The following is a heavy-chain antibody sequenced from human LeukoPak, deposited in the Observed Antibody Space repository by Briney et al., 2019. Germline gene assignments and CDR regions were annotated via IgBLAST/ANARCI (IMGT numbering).Heavy chain of an antibody. J-gene: IGHJ5*02. CDR1: GGSISSYY. CDR3: ARAEDWFDP. CDR2: IYYSGST. Sequence: SETLSLTCTVSGGSISSYYWSWIRQPPGKGLEWIGYIYYSGSTNYNPSLKSRVTISVDTSKNQFSLKLSSVTAADTAVYYCARAEDWFDPWGQGTLVTVSS. V-gene: IGHV4-59*01.